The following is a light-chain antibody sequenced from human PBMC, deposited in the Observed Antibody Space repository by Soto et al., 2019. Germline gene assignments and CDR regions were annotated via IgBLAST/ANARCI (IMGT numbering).Light chain of an antibody. CDR2: GVS. CDR1: QSVRSN. J-gene: IGKJ4*01. Sequence: EIVMTQSPATLSVSPGERVTLSCRASQSVRSNLAWYQQKPGQAPRLLIFGVSSRATGIPDRFSGSGSGTDFILTISRLEPEDSAVYYCQQYGSSPTFGGGTKVDIK. V-gene: IGKV3-20*01. CDR3: QQYGSSPT.